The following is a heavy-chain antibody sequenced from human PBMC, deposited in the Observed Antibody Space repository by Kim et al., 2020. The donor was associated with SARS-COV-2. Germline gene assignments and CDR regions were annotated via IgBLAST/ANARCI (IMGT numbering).Heavy chain of an antibody. V-gene: IGHV3-23*01. Sequence: GGSLRLSCAASGFSFSSYAMSWVRQAPGTGLEWVSAISGSGVSTYYADSVKGRFTISRDNSKNTLYLQMNSLRAEDTAVYYCAKPKAADGSGSYPLHYYFYYGMDVWGQGTTVTVSS. CDR3: AKPKAADGSGSYPLHYYFYYGMDV. CDR2: ISGSGVST. CDR1: GFSFSSYA. J-gene: IGHJ6*02. D-gene: IGHD3-10*01.